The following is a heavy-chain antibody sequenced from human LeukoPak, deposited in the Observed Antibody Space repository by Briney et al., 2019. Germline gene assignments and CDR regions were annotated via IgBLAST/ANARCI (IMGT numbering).Heavy chain of an antibody. J-gene: IGHJ3*02. CDR2: IYYSGST. CDR1: GGSISSGGYY. D-gene: IGHD6-19*01. Sequence: SETLSLTCTVSGGSISSGGYYWSWIRQQTGKGLEWIGYIYYSGSTYYNPSLKSRVTISVDTSKNQFSLKLRAVTAADTAMYYCARRKNSGWSTDAFDIWGQGTMVTVSS. V-gene: IGHV4-31*03. CDR3: ARRKNSGWSTDAFDI.